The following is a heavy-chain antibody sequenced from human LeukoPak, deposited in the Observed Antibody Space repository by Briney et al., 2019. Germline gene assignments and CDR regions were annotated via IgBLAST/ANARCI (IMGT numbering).Heavy chain of an antibody. V-gene: IGHV4-39*01. J-gene: IGHJ3*02. CDR2: IYYSGST. CDR1: GGSISSSSYY. Sequence: SETLSLTCTVSGGSISSSSYYWGWIRQPPGKGLEWIGSIYYSGSTYYNPSLKSRVTISVDTSKNQFSLKLSSVTAADTAVYYCAGHSLGNRAFDIWGQGTMVTVSS. CDR3: AGHSLGNRAFDI. D-gene: IGHD2/OR15-2a*01.